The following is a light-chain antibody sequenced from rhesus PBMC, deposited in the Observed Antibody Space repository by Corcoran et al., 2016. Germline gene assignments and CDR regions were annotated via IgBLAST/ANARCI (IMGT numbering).Light chain of an antibody. V-gene: IGKV3-53*02. CDR2: GAF. CDR3: QKYSSSPFT. Sequence: QVILTQSPATLSLSPGERATLSCRASQSVISYLAWYQQKPGQAPKLLIYGAFRRATGIPDRFSGSGSGTEFTLTISSLEPEDSAVYYCQKYSSSPFTFGPGTKLDIK. CDR1: QSVISY. J-gene: IGKJ3*01.